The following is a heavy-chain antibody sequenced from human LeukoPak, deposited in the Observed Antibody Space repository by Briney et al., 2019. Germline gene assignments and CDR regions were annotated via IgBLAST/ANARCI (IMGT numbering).Heavy chain of an antibody. CDR3: ARAHAGTFDY. D-gene: IGHD6-13*01. V-gene: IGHV4-30-2*01. Sequence: SETLSLTCAVSGGSISSGGYSWSWIRQPPGKGLEWIGYIYHSGSTYYNPSLKSRVTISVDRSKNQFSLKLSSVTAADTAVYFCARAHAGTFDYWGQGTLVTVSS. CDR2: IYHSGST. CDR1: GGSISSGGYS. J-gene: IGHJ4*02.